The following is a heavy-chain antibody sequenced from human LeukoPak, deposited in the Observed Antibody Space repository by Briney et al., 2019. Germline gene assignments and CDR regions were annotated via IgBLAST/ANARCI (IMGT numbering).Heavy chain of an antibody. CDR1: SGSISSYK. J-gene: IGHJ4*02. Sequence: PSETLSLTCTGSSGSISSYKWSWIRQPAGKGLEWVGRIYTSGSTNYNPSLMSRVTMSVDTSKNQFSLKLSSVTAADTAVYYCARGIVGATAPDYWGQGTLVIVSS. CDR2: IYTSGST. V-gene: IGHV4-4*07. D-gene: IGHD1-26*01. CDR3: ARGIVGATAPDY.